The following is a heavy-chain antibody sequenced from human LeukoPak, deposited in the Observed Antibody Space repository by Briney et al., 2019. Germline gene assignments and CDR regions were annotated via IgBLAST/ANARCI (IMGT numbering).Heavy chain of an antibody. CDR1: GFTFSSYS. Sequence: SGGSLRLSCAASGFTFSSYSMNWVRQAPGKGLEWVSSISSSSSYIYYADSVKGRFTISRDNAKNSLYLQMNSLRAEDTAVYYCAREDDSYFDYWGQGTLVTVSS. CDR3: AREDDSYFDY. V-gene: IGHV3-21*01. D-gene: IGHD3-3*01. J-gene: IGHJ4*02. CDR2: ISSSSSYI.